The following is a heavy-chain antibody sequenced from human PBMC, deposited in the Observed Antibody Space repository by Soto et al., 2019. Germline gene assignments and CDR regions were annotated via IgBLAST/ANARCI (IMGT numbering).Heavy chain of an antibody. CDR2: IIPMFGTA. Sequence: GASVKVSCKAAGGTFSGYGISWVRQAPGQGLEWMGGIIPMFGTATHTQNFQGRLTITADESTSTAYMELSSLRPEDTAVYFCARSVGVTTLSYLDYWGQGTLVTVSS. CDR3: ARSVGVTTLSYLDY. V-gene: IGHV1-69*13. J-gene: IGHJ4*02. CDR1: GGTFSGYG. D-gene: IGHD1-26*01.